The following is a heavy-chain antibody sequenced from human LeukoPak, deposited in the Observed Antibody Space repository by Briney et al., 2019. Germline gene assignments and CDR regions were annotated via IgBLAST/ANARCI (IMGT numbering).Heavy chain of an antibody. Sequence: GASVKVSCKASGYTFTNFIINWVRQAPGQGLEWMGWISAYNDNTSYAQVFQDRVTMSTDTSTSTAYMELRSLRFDDTAVYYCARLGYCSSNSCYGVDYWGQGTLVTVSS. CDR1: GYTFTNFI. V-gene: IGHV1-18*01. J-gene: IGHJ4*02. CDR2: ISAYNDNT. CDR3: ARLGYCSSNSCYGVDY. D-gene: IGHD2-2*01.